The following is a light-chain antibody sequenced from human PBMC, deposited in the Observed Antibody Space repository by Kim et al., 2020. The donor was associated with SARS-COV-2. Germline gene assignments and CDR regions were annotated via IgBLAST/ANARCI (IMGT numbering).Light chain of an antibody. CDR1: QSVSSSY. V-gene: IGKV3-20*01. CDR3: QQYGSSLTWT. Sequence: PGERATLSCRASQSVSSSYLAWYQQKPGQAPRLLIYGASSRATGIPYRFSGSGSGTDFTLTISRLEPEDFAVYYCQQYGSSLTWTFGQGTKVDIK. CDR2: GAS. J-gene: IGKJ1*01.